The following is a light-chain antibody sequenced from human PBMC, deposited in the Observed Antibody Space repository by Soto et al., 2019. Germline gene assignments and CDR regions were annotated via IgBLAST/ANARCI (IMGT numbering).Light chain of an antibody. Sequence: DIVMTQSPLSLPVTPGEPASISCRSSQSLLHSNGYHNLDWYLQKPGQSPQLLIYLASYRASGVPDRFSGSGSGTDFTLSISRVEAEDVGVYYCMQAVQTPPTFGGGTKVEIK. CDR1: QSLLHSNGYHN. J-gene: IGKJ4*01. CDR2: LAS. CDR3: MQAVQTPPT. V-gene: IGKV2-28*01.